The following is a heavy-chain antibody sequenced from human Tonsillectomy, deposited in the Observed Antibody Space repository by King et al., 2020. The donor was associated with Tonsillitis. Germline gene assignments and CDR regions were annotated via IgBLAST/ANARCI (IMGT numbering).Heavy chain of an antibody. CDR3: ARDPSYSSSWYAGYFQH. CDR2: INHSGGT. V-gene: IGHV4-38-2*02. Sequence: VQLQESGPGLVKPSETLSLTCSVSGYSISIGYYWVWIRQPPGKGLEWLGSINHSGGTYYNPSLKSRVTISVDTSKNQFSLKLSSVTAADTAVYYCARDPSYSSSWYAGYFQHWGQGTLVTVSS. J-gene: IGHJ1*01. D-gene: IGHD6-13*01. CDR1: GYSISIGYY.